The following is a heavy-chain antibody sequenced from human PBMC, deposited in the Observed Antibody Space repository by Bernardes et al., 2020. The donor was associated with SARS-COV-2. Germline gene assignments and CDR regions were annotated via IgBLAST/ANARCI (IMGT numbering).Heavy chain of an antibody. CDR1: GHTLTGYY. J-gene: IGHJ4*02. D-gene: IGHD6-19*01. CDR3: AREVQQWLGFDY. CDR2: INPISGVT. V-gene: IGHV1-2*02. Sequence: ASMKVSCKPSGHTLTGYYLHWVRQAPGQGFEWMGWINPISGVTNYAQKFKGRVTMTRDTSINTAYMSLSRLRSDDTAVYYCAREVQQWLGFDYWGQGTLVTVSS.